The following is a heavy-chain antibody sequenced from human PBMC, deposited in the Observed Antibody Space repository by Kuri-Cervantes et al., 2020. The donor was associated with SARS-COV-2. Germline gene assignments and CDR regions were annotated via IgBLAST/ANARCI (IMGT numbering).Heavy chain of an antibody. CDR2: ISGSGDSR. CDR3: ARDKWELGAFDI. CDR1: GFTFSSYA. V-gene: IGHV3-23*01. Sequence: GGSLRLSCGASGFTFSSYAMNWVRQAPGKGLEWVSAISGSGDSRYYADSVKGRFTISRDNAKNSLYLQMNSLRAEDTAVYYCARDKWELGAFDIWGQGTMVTVSS. D-gene: IGHD1-26*01. J-gene: IGHJ3*02.